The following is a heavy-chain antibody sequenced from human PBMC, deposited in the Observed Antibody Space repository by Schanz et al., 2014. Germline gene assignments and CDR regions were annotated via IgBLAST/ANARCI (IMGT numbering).Heavy chain of an antibody. D-gene: IGHD6-13*01. J-gene: IGHJ4*02. V-gene: IGHV1-69*04. CDR1: GGTFSSYS. CDR3: ASSGAGYSSSWDFDY. CDR2: IIPILGIA. Sequence: QVQLVQSGPEVKKPGSSVKVSCKASGGTFSSYSISWVRQAPGQGLEWMGRIIPILGIANYAQKFQGRVTNTADKSTSTAYMDLSSLRSEDTAVYYCASSGAGYSSSWDFDYWGQGTLVTVSS.